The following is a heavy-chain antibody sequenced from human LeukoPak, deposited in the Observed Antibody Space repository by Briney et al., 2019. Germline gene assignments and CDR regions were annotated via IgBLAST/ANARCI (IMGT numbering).Heavy chain of an antibody. D-gene: IGHD6-25*01. CDR1: GFTFSSHW. J-gene: IGHJ4*02. V-gene: IGHV3-7*01. Sequence: GGSLRLSCADSGFTFSSHWMNWVRQAPGRGLEWVGNINPDGSETYYVDSMNGRFTISRDNAKDSVYLQMNTLRVEDTAVYYCLGSADRGWGQGTLVTVSS. CDR3: LGSADRG. CDR2: INPDGSET.